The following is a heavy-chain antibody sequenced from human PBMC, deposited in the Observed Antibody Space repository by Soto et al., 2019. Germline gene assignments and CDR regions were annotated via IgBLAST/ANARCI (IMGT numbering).Heavy chain of an antibody. CDR3: ERDWEGNWNYGGYYYYYYGMDV. V-gene: IGHV3-30*19. J-gene: IGHJ6*02. CDR2: IWYDGSNK. CDR1: GFSFSSYG. Sequence: QVQLVESGGDVVQPGRSLRLSCAASGFSFSSYGMHWVRQAPGKGLEWVAIIWYDGSNKYYADSVKGRFTISRDNSKNTLYMQMNSLRAEDTAVYYCERDWEGNWNYGGYYYYYYGMDVWGQGTTVTVSS. D-gene: IGHD1-7*01.